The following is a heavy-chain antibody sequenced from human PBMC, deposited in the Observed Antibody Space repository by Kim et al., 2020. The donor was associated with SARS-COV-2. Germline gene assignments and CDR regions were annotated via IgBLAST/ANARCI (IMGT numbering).Heavy chain of an antibody. CDR2: ISSSSSYI. D-gene: IGHD1-26*01. CDR1: GFTFSSYS. J-gene: IGHJ4*02. CDR3: ARDSGSYPESIDY. V-gene: IGHV3-21*01. Sequence: GGSLRLSCAASGFTFSSYSMNWVRQAPGKGLEWVSSISSSSSYIYYADSVKGRFTISRDNAKNSLYLQMNSLRAEDTAVYYCARDSGSYPESIDYWGQGTLVTVSS.